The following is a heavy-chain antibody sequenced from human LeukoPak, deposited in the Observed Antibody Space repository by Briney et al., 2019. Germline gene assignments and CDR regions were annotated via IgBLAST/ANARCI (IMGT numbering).Heavy chain of an antibody. CDR1: GFTFTNYA. J-gene: IGHJ6*02. CDR2: ISVSGNTT. Sequence: QPGGSLRLSFAASGFTFTNYAMSWVRPAPGKGLEWVSPISVSGNTTYYADSVKGRFTISRDNPKNTLYLQMNSLRAEDTAVYYCARVGYDNSGYRYYHFGMDVWGQGTTVTVSS. V-gene: IGHV3-23*01. CDR3: ARVGYDNSGYRYYHFGMDV. D-gene: IGHD3-22*01.